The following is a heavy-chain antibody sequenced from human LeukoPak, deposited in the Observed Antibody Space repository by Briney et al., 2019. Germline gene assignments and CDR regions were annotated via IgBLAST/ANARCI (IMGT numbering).Heavy chain of an antibody. CDR2: IYYNGGT. V-gene: IGHV4-39*07. J-gene: IGHJ4*02. Sequence: SETLSLTCTVSDGSISSSSYYWGWIRQPPGKGLEWVGTIYYNGGTYYNPSLKSRVTISIDTSKNQFSLKLSSVTAADTAVYYCARESLRYFDWLVGYFDYWGQGTLVTVSS. D-gene: IGHD3-9*01. CDR3: ARESLRYFDWLVGYFDY. CDR1: DGSISSSSYY.